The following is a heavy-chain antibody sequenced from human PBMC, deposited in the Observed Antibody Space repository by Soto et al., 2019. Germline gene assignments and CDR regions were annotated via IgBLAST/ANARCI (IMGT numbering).Heavy chain of an antibody. CDR1: GGSISYYY. D-gene: IGHD3-9*01. V-gene: IGHV4-59*08. Sequence: QVQLQESGPGLVKPSETLSLTCTVSGGSISYYYWSWIRQPTGKGLEWIGYINYSGSTNYNPSLKGRVSISIATSKHHFSMKLSSVSAADTPVYYCARQEDILTGVDYWGQGTLVTVSS. CDR2: INYSGST. J-gene: IGHJ4*02. CDR3: ARQEDILTGVDY.